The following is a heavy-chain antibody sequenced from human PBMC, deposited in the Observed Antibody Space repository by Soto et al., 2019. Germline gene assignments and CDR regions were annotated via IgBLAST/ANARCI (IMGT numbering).Heavy chain of an antibody. CDR2: INAGNGNT. J-gene: IGHJ3*02. CDR1: GYTSTSYA. D-gene: IGHD3-22*01. V-gene: IGHV1-3*01. CDR3: ARATTYYYDSSGYYVGAFDI. Sequence: ASVKVSCKASGYTSTSYAMHWVRQAPGQRLEWMGWINAGNGNTKYSQKFQGRVTITRDTSASTAYMELSSLRSEDTAVYYCARATTYYYDSSGYYVGAFDIWGQGTMVTVSS.